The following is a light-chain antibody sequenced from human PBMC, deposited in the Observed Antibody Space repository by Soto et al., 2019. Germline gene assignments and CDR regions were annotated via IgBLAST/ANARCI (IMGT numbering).Light chain of an antibody. CDR2: GAS. CDR3: QQYGSSGT. CDR1: QGIGNA. V-gene: IGKV1-NL1*01. Sequence: IQMTQSPSPLSASVGDSVTISCRASQGIGNALGWYQQKPGKPPKVLIYGASNRATGIPDRFSGSGSGTDFTLTISRLEPEDFAVYYCQQYGSSGTFGQVTKVDIK. J-gene: IGKJ1*01.